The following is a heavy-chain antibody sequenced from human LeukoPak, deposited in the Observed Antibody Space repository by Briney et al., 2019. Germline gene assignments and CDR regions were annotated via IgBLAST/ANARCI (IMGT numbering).Heavy chain of an antibody. CDR1: GFTFSSHW. CDR3: ARESTKYGAYVSGFDF. CDR2: IMQDGSEK. V-gene: IGHV3-7*01. D-gene: IGHD4-17*01. J-gene: IGHJ3*01. Sequence: GGSLRLSCIASGFTFSSHWMNWVRQAPGKGLEWVVNIMQDGSEKYYVDSVKGRFIISRDNAKNSLYLQMNSLRAEDTAVYYCARESTKYGAYVSGFDFWGQGTMVTVSS.